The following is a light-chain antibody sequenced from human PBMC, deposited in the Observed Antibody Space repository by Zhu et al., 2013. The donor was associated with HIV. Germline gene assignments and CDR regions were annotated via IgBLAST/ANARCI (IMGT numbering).Light chain of an antibody. J-gene: IGLJ1*01. Sequence: QSVLTQSPSVSGAPGQRVTISCTGSSSNIGAGFDVHWYQQLPGIAPQLLIYGNINRPSGVPDRFSGSKSGTSASLAVSGLRSEDEADYYCAVWDDGLNGYVFGPGTKVTAL. CDR3: AVWDDGLNGYV. V-gene: IGLV1-40*01. CDR2: GNI. CDR1: SSNIGAGFD.